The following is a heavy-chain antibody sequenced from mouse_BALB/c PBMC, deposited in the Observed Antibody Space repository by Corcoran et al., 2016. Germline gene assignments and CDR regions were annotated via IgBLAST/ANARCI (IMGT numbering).Heavy chain of an antibody. CDR1: GYTLTNYG. V-gene: IGHV9-3-1*01. CDR2: INTYTGEP. J-gene: IGHJ3*01. D-gene: IGHD1-1*01. CDR3: AREATEAWFAY. Sequence: QIQLVQYGPELKKPGETVKISCRASGYTLTNYGMIWVKQAPGKGLKWMGWINTYTGEPTYADDFKGRFAFSLETSASTAYLQINNLKNEDTATYFCAREATEAWFAYWGQGTLVTVSA.